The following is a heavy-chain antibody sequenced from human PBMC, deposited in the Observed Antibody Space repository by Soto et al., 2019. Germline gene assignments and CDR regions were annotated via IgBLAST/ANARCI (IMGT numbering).Heavy chain of an antibody. J-gene: IGHJ4*02. CDR2: ISYDGSNK. D-gene: IGHD6-19*01. V-gene: IGHV3-30*18. CDR1: GFTFSSYG. Sequence: QVQLVESGGGVVQPGRSLRLSCAASGFTFSSYGMHWVRQAPGKGLEWVAVISYDGSNKYYADSVKGRFTISRDNSKNTLYLQMNSLRAEDTAVYYCAKDPRAVAGTPSPYWGQGTLVTVSS. CDR3: AKDPRAVAGTPSPY.